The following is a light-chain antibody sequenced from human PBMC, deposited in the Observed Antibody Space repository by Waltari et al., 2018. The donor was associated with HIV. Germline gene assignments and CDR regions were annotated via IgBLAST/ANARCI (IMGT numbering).Light chain of an antibody. CDR1: SPNLGINP. CDR3: AAWDDTFRWV. CDR2: RNN. Sequence: QPVLPPPPSATGPPGQRVTIACSGRSPNLGINPVYWYQQVPGRTPKLLIYRNNQRPSGVPDRFSGSKSGTSASLAISGLQSEDEADYYCAAWDDTFRWVFGGGTKLTVL. J-gene: IGLJ3*02. V-gene: IGLV1-44*01.